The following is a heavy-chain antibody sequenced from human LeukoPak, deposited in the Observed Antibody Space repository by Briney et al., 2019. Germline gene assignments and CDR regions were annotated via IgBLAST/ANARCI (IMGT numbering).Heavy chain of an antibody. CDR1: GYTFNAYS. CDR3: ARGSTSDWPLDH. Sequence: GASVKVSCKASGYTFNAYSIHWVRQAPGQRFEWMGWIDADNGDTSYSQNLQGRITITRDTSARTVYMELTSLRSADTAAYYCARGSTSDWPLDHWGQGTLLTTSP. D-gene: IGHD6-19*01. V-gene: IGHV1-3*01. J-gene: IGHJ4*02. CDR2: IDADNGDT.